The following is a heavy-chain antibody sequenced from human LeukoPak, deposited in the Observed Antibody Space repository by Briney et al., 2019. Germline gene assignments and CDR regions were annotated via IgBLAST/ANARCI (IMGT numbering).Heavy chain of an antibody. CDR3: AKPTRGSGRFLIDF. J-gene: IGHJ4*02. CDR2: IWNDGSDK. Sequence: GRSLRLSCAASGFTFSSYGMHWARQAPGKGLEWVAAIWNDGSDKYYADSVKGRFTISRDNSKNTRYLQMNSLRAEDTAVYYCAKPTRGSGRFLIDFWGQGTLVTVSS. V-gene: IGHV3-33*06. D-gene: IGHD1-26*01. CDR1: GFTFSSYG.